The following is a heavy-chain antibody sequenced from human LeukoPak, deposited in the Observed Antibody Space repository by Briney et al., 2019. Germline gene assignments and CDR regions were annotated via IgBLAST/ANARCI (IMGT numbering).Heavy chain of an antibody. CDR2: IYYSGST. J-gene: IGHJ4*02. CDR3: ARHFSLAYYFDY. CDR1: GGSISSYY. D-gene: IGHD3-3*01. Sequence: SETLSLTCTVSGGSISSYYWSWVRQPPGKGLEGIGYIYYSGSTNYNPSLKSRVTISVDTSKNQFSLKLSSVTAADTAVYYCARHFSLAYYFDYWGQGTLVTVSS. V-gene: IGHV4-59*08.